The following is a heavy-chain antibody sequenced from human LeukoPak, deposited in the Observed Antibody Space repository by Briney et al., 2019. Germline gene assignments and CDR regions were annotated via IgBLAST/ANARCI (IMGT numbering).Heavy chain of an antibody. D-gene: IGHD3-9*01. Sequence: GASVKVSCKVSGYTRTELSMHWVRQAPGKGLEWMGGFDPEDGEITYAQKFQGRVTMTEDTSTDTAYMELSSLRSEDTAVYYCATAPRYDILTYWGQGTLVTVSS. CDR3: ATAPRYDILTY. CDR2: FDPEDGEI. CDR1: GYTRTELS. V-gene: IGHV1-24*01. J-gene: IGHJ4*02.